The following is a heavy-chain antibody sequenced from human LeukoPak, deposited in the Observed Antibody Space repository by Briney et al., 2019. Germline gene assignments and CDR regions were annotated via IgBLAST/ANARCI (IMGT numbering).Heavy chain of an antibody. CDR2: TYYRSKWPY. V-gene: IGHV6-1*01. J-gene: IGHJ4*02. Sequence: SQTLSLTCAISGDSVSSNTVTWNWIRQSPSRGLEWLGRTYYRSKWPYDYAISVQSRITINPDTSKNQFSLQLNSVTPEDTAVYYCARVRSGIFEYWGQGALVTVSS. D-gene: IGHD1-14*01. CDR3: ARVRSGIFEY. CDR1: GDSVSSNTVT.